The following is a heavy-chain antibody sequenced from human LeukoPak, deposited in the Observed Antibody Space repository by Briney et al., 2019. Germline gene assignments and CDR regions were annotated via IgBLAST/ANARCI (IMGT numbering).Heavy chain of an antibody. V-gene: IGHV4-34*01. CDR2: INHSGST. D-gene: IGHD3-10*01. CDR3: ARGKTSGY. CDR1: GGSFSGYY. Sequence: NPSETLSLTCAVYGGSFSGYYWSWIRQPPGKGLEWIGEINHSGSTNYNPSLKSRVTISVDTSKNQFSLKLSSVTAADTAVYYCARGKTSGYWGQGTLVTVSS. J-gene: IGHJ4*02.